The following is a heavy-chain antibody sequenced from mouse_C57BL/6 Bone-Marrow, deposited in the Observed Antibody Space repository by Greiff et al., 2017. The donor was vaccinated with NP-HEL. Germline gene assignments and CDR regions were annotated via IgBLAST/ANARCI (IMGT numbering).Heavy chain of an antibody. CDR2: INPSTGGT. D-gene: IGHD1-1*01. CDR3: ARESYYGSSSWFAY. CDR1: GYSFTGYY. J-gene: IGHJ3*01. Sequence: VHVKQSGPELVKPGASVKISCKASGYSFTGYYMNWVKQSPEKSLEWIGEINPSTGGTTYNQKFKAKATLTVDKSSSTAYMQLKSLTSEDSAVYYCARESYYGSSSWFAYWGQGTLVTVSA. V-gene: IGHV1-42*01.